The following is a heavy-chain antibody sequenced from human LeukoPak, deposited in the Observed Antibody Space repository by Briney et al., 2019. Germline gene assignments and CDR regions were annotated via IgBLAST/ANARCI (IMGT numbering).Heavy chain of an antibody. CDR3: AKSPIAVTGTFREYYMDV. Sequence: PGGSLRLSFAASGFTFSSYEMNWVRQAPGKGLEWVSYISSSGSTIYYADSVKGRFTISRDNAKNSLYLQMNSLRAEDTAVYYCAKSPIAVTGTFREYYMDVWGKGTTVAVSS. J-gene: IGHJ6*03. CDR2: ISSSGSTI. CDR1: GFTFSSYE. V-gene: IGHV3-48*03. D-gene: IGHD6-19*01.